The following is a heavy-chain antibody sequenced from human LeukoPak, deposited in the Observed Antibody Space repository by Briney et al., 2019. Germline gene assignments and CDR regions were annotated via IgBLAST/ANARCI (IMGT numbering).Heavy chain of an antibody. D-gene: IGHD5-24*01. J-gene: IGHJ4*02. CDR3: ASDVAYKFDY. CDR2: ISPDGTTT. CDR1: GCPFSRDT. V-gene: IGHV3-74*01. Sequence: GGSLRLSCAASGCPFSRDTMHWVRQSPGKGLVWLSRISPDGTTTNYADSVKGRFTISRDNARNTLYLQMNSLGDEDTAVYYCASDVAYKFDYWGQGTLVTFSS.